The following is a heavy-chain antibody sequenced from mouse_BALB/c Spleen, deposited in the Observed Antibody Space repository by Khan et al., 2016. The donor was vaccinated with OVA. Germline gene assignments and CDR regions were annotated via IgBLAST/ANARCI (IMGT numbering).Heavy chain of an antibody. J-gene: IGHJ2*01. Sequence: EVQLQESGPGLVKPSQSLSLTCTVTGYSITTDYAWNWIRQFPGNKLEWVGFISYNGNTKYNPSLKSRISITRDTSKNQFFLQLKSVTTEDTARYYCARVYGGDFDYWGQGTTLTVSS. V-gene: IGHV3-2*02. CDR1: GYSITTDYA. CDR2: ISYNGNT. D-gene: IGHD1-1*01. CDR3: ARVYGGDFDY.